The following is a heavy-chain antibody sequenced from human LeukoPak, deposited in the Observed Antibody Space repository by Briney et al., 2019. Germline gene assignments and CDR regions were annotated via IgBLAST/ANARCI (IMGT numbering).Heavy chain of an antibody. Sequence: AGSLRLSCAASGFTFSNSYMSWVRQAPGKGLEWVSLIYTSGNIYYEDSVKGRFTISRDNSKNTLFLQMNSLRAEDTAIYYCARTFLSGDGYKVGYFDYWGQGTLVTVSS. CDR3: ARTFLSGDGYKVGYFDY. D-gene: IGHD5-24*01. CDR2: IYTSGNI. CDR1: GFTFSNSY. V-gene: IGHV3-53*01. J-gene: IGHJ4*02.